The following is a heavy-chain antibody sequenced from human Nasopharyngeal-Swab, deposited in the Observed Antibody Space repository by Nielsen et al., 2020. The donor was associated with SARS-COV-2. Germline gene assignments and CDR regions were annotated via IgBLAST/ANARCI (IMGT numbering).Heavy chain of an antibody. CDR3: ARDNSGSIDH. CDR1: GFTFGSYY. V-gene: IGHV3-43*02. J-gene: IGHJ5*02. Sequence: GESLKISCAASGFTFGSYYMIWVRLPLERGLEWVSIITSDGHTTSYIDSVKGRFTISRDNSKNSLYLQMNSLRTEDTALYYCARDNSGSIDHWGLGTLVTVSS. CDR2: ITSDGHTT. D-gene: IGHD3-10*01.